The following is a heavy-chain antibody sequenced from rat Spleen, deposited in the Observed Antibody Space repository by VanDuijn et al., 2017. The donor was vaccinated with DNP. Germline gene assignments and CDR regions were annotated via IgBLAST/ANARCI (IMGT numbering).Heavy chain of an antibody. D-gene: IGHD1-11*01. CDR2: NTSGDPHA. V-gene: IGHV5-31*01. Sequence: EVQLVESGGDLVQPGRSLNLSCVASGFTFNNYWMTWIRQVPGKGLEWIASNTSGDPHAYYPDSVQGRFIISRDNAKATLTLQMDSLRSEDTATYYCVTRGKYGGYDYWGQGVMVTVSS. CDR1: GFTFNNYW. J-gene: IGHJ2*01. CDR3: VTRGKYGGYDY.